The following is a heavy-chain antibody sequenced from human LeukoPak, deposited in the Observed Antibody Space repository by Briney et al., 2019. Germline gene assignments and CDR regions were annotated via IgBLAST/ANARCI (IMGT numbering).Heavy chain of an antibody. CDR2: ISSSSSTI. J-gene: IGHJ4*02. Sequence: GGSLRLSCAASEFTFSSYSMNWVRQAPGKGLEWVSYISSSSSTIFYADSVKGRFSISRDHARNSPYLQLNSLRTEDTAVYYCAGVYWGQGTLVTVSS. CDR3: AGVY. V-gene: IGHV3-48*01. CDR1: EFTFSSYS. D-gene: IGHD3-10*01.